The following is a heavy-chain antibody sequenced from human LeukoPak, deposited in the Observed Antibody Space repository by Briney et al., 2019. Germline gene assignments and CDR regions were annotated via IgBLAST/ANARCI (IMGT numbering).Heavy chain of an antibody. J-gene: IGHJ3*02. CDR1: GGSISNYY. V-gene: IGHV4-59*01. D-gene: IGHD6-13*01. CDR3: ARATGSRRAFDI. Sequence: SETLSLTCTVSGGSISNYYWSWIRQPPGKGLEWIGYIYYSGSTNYNPSLKSRVTISVDTSKNQFSLKLSSVTAADTAVYYCARATGSRRAFDIWGQGTMVTVSS. CDR2: IYYSGST.